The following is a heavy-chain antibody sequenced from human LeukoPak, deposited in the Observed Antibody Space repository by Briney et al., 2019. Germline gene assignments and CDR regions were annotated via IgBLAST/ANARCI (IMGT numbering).Heavy chain of an antibody. D-gene: IGHD2-15*01. CDR1: GESLNSYY. V-gene: IGHV4-34*01. Sequence: PSETLSLTCAVYGESLNSYYWSWVRQPPGEGLEWIGEIYESGTTEYNPSLKSRVTISMVPSKQQFSLSLSSVTAAGTAAYYCARGAWATRLGSWGLGTPVIVSS. J-gene: IGHJ4*02. CDR3: ARGAWATRLGS. CDR2: IYESGTT.